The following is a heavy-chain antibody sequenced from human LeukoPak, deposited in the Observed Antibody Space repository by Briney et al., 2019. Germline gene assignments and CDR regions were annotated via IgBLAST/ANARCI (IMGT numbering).Heavy chain of an antibody. CDR1: GFTFDDYA. Sequence: PGGSLRLSCAASGFTFDDYAMHWVRQAPGKGLEWVSGISWNSGSIGYADSVKGRFTISRDNAKNSLYLQMNSLRAEDMALYYCAKDRARSGAYNWNDGHAFDIWGQGTMVTVSS. D-gene: IGHD1-20*01. CDR3: AKDRARSGAYNWNDGHAFDI. CDR2: ISWNSGSI. V-gene: IGHV3-9*03. J-gene: IGHJ3*02.